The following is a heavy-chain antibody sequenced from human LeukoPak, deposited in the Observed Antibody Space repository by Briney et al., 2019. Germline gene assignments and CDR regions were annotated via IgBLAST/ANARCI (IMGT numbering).Heavy chain of an antibody. J-gene: IGHJ4*02. CDR1: GYTFTSYW. D-gene: IGHD1-20*01. CDR2: IFPGDSDT. V-gene: IGHV5-51*01. Sequence: GASLKISCKGSGYTFTSYWIVCVRQMPGKGPEWMGMIFPGDSDTKYSPSFEGQITISADKSISSAYPQWSSLKASDTAIYYCARLRDNWEDYWGQGTLVTVSS. CDR3: ARLRDNWEDY.